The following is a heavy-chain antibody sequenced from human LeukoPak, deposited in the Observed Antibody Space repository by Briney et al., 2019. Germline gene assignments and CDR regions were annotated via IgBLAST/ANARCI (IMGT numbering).Heavy chain of an antibody. V-gene: IGHV1-69*05. CDR2: IIPIFGTA. CDR3: ARTLKSDDFWSGYYYYYMDV. D-gene: IGHD3-3*01. CDR1: GGTFSSYA. Sequence: SVKVSCKASGGTFSSYAISWVRQAPGQGLEWMGRIIPIFGTANFAQRFQGRVTITTDKSTSTAYMELSSLRSEDTAVYYCARTLKSDDFWSGYYYYYMDVWGKGTTVTVSS. J-gene: IGHJ6*03.